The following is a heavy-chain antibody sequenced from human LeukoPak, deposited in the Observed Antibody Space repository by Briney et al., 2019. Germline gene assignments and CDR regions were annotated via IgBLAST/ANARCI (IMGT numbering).Heavy chain of an antibody. D-gene: IGHD2-15*01. CDR2: INPTGGRT. Sequence: ASVKVSCKASGYRFSSYYIHWVRQAPGEGLEWMGMINPTGGRTRYAQRFQGRVTMARDTSTSTVDMELSSLKSEDTAVYYCTRTQDDSGGNFYFDNWGQGTLVTVSS. J-gene: IGHJ4*02. CDR1: GYRFSSYY. V-gene: IGHV1-46*01. CDR3: TRTQDDSGGNFYFDN.